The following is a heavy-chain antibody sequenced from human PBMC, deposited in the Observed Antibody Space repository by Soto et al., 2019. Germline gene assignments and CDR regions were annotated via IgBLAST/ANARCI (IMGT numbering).Heavy chain of an antibody. CDR1: GYSFTSYW. V-gene: IGHV5-51*01. J-gene: IGHJ4*02. D-gene: IGHD3-10*01. Sequence: GESLKISCKGSGYSFTSYWIGWVRQMPGKGLEWMGVIYPGDSETQYSPSFQGQVTISADKSISTAYLQWSSLRASDTAMYFCARVGVAPMLFAPVSFDFWGQGTLVTVSS. CDR3: ARVGVAPMLFAPVSFDF. CDR2: IYPGDSET.